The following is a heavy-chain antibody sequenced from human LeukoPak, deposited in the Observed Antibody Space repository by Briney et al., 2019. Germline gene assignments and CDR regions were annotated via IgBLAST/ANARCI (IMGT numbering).Heavy chain of an antibody. J-gene: IGHJ5*02. V-gene: IGHV4-59*01. CDR2: IYYSGRT. Sequence: SETLSLTCTVSGGSMSNYYWSWIRQPPGKGLGWMGYIYYSGRTNYNPSLKSRVTISVDTSKNTFSLKLRSVTAADTAVYYCARVCGGDCYPLGFDPWGQGTLVTVSS. CDR3: ARVCGGDCYPLGFDP. CDR1: GGSMSNYY. D-gene: IGHD2-21*02.